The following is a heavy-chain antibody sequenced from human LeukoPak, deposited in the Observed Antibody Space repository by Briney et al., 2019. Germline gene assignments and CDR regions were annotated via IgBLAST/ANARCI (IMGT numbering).Heavy chain of an antibody. CDR3: ARVPRRGDRFDP. Sequence: ASVKVSCKASGGTFSSYTINWLRHAPAQGLEWVGGIIPIFGTAKYAQKFQGRVTITADESTSTAYIELGSLRSEDTAVYYCARVPRRGDRFDPWGQGTLVTVSS. J-gene: IGHJ5*02. V-gene: IGHV1-69*13. D-gene: IGHD3-10*01. CDR1: GGTFSSYT. CDR2: IIPIFGTA.